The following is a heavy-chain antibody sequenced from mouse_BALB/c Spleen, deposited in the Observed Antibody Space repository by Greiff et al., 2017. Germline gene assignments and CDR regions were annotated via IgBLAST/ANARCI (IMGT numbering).Heavy chain of an antibody. V-gene: IGHV7-1*02. CDR3: ARGDYDWYYFDY. J-gene: IGHJ2*01. CDR2: SRNKANDYTT. Sequence: EVQRVESGGGLVQPGGSLRLSCATSGFTFSDFYMEWVRQPPGKRLEWIAASRNKANDYTTEYSASVKGRFIVSRDTSQSILYLQMNALRAEDTAIYYCARGDYDWYYFDYWGQGTTLTVSS. CDR1: GFTFSDFY. D-gene: IGHD2-4*01.